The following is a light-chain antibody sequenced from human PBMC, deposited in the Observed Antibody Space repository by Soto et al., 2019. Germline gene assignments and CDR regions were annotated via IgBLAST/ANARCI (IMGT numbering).Light chain of an antibody. CDR2: DVS. Sequence: QSALTQPASVSGSPGQSITISCTGTSSDVGGYNYVSWYQQHPGKAPKLMIYDVSNRPSGVSNRFSGSKSGNTASLTISVLQAADEADYYCSSYTSSSPYVFGTGTKLTVL. CDR3: SSYTSSSPYV. J-gene: IGLJ1*01. CDR1: SSDVGGYNY. V-gene: IGLV2-14*01.